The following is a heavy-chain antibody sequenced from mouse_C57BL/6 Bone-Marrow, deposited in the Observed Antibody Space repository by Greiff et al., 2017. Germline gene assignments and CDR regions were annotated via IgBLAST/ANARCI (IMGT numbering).Heavy chain of an antibody. CDR3: ARDPPGSSYGFAY. Sequence: EVKLVESGGGLVKPGGSLKLSCAASGFTFSSYAMSWVRQTPEKRLEWVATISDGGSYTYYPDNVKGRFTIARDNAKNNLYLQMSHLKSEDTAMYYCARDPPGSSYGFAYWGQGTLVTVSA. V-gene: IGHV5-4*01. J-gene: IGHJ3*01. D-gene: IGHD1-1*01. CDR2: ISDGGSYT. CDR1: GFTFSSYA.